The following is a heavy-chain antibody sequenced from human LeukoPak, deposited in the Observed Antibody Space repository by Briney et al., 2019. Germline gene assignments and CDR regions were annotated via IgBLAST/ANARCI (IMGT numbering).Heavy chain of an antibody. CDR2: IYYSGST. CDR3: AARHGDY. Sequence: SETLPLTCTVSGGSISSYYWSWIRQPPGKGLEWIGYIYYSGSTNYNPSLKSRVTISVDTSKNQFSLKLSSVTAADTAVYYYAARHGDYWGQGTLVTVSS. CDR1: GGSISSYY. V-gene: IGHV4-59*08. J-gene: IGHJ4*02.